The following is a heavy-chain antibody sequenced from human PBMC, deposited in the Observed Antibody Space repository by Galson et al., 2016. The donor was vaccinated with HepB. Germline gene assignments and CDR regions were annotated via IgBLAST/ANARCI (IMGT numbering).Heavy chain of an antibody. J-gene: IGHJ6*04. V-gene: IGHV3-23*01. Sequence: SLRLSCAASGLTFSSYAVNWVRQPPGMGLESVSAISGGSTYYADSGKGRFTISRDNSKNTLFLQMNSLRAEDTALYYCAKAHLYFNFVGMDVWGKGTTVTVSS. D-gene: IGHD2-2*02. CDR1: GLTFSSYA. CDR3: AKAHLYFNFVGMDV. CDR2: ISGGST.